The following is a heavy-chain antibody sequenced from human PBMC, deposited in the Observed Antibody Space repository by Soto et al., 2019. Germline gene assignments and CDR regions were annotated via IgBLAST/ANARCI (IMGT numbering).Heavy chain of an antibody. CDR3: ASCYYGSGSTAYYYYMDV. J-gene: IGHJ6*03. CDR1: GGSISSSSYY. V-gene: IGHV4-39*01. Sequence: QLKLQESGPGLVKPSETLSLTCTVSGGSISSSSYYWGWIRQPPGKGLEWIGSIYYSGSTYYNPSLKSRVTISVDTSKNQFSLKLSSVTAADTAVYYCASCYYGSGSTAYYYYMDVWGKGTTVTVSS. CDR2: IYYSGST. D-gene: IGHD3-10*01.